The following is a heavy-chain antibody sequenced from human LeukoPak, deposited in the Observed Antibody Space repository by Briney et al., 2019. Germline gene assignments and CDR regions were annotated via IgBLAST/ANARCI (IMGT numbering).Heavy chain of an antibody. CDR3: ARELAASYMDV. J-gene: IGHJ6*03. D-gene: IGHD6-6*01. CDR1: GFTFSSYS. V-gene: IGHV3-21*01. CDR2: ISSSSSYI. Sequence: KPGGSLRLSCAASGFTFSSYSMNWVRQALGKGLEWVSSISSSSSYIYYADSVKGRFTISRDNAKNSLYLQMNSLRAEDTAVYYCARELAASYMDVWGKGTTVTVSS.